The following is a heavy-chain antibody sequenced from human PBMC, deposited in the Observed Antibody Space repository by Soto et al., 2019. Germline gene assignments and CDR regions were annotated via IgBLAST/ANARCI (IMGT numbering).Heavy chain of an antibody. CDR2: IYPGDSDT. CDR3: ARQKEYASGIDV. D-gene: IGHD2-2*01. V-gene: IGHV5-51*01. Sequence: GEYLKLSCKGSGYIFTSYWIGWVRQVPGKGLEWVGIIYPGDSDTRYSQSVQGQVTISADKSISTAYLQWSSLKASDTAMYYCARQKEYASGIDVRGQGTTVTVSS. J-gene: IGHJ6*02. CDR1: GYIFTSYW.